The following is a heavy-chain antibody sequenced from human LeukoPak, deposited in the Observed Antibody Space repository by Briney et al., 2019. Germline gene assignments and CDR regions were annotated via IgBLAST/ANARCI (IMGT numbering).Heavy chain of an antibody. V-gene: IGHV4-30-2*01. CDR3: ARDRGYYYMDV. CDR2: IYHSGST. J-gene: IGHJ6*03. CDR1: GVSISSGGYY. D-gene: IGHD3-10*01. Sequence: SETLSLTCTVSGVSISSGGYYWSWIRQPPGKGLEWIGYIYHSGSTYYNPSLKSRVTISVDTSKNQFSLKLSSVTAADTAVYYCARDRGYYYMDVWGKGTTVTVSS.